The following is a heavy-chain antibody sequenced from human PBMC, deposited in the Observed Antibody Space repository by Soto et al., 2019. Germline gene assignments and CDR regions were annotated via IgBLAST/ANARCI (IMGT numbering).Heavy chain of an antibody. CDR3: ARGVSTIFGVVIPQNYYYYGMDV. V-gene: IGHV1-69*13. Sequence: SVKVSCKASGGTSSSYAISWVRQAPGQGLEWMGGIIPIFGTANYAQKFQGRVTITADESTSTAYMELSSLRSEDTAVYYCARGVSTIFGVVIPQNYYYYGMDVWGQGTTVTV. CDR2: IIPIFGTA. J-gene: IGHJ6*02. D-gene: IGHD3-3*01. CDR1: GGTSSSYA.